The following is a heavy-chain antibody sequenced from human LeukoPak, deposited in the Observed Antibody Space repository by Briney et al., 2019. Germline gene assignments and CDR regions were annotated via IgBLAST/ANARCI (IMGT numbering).Heavy chain of an antibody. D-gene: IGHD6-19*01. CDR3: ARDSSSGCSFDS. Sequence: GGSLRLSCVASGFTFSSYPMHWVRQAPDKGLEYLSAILGNGHASFYADSVKGRFTISRDNSKNTLYLQMGNLRADDMAVYYCARDSSSGCSFDSWGQGTLVTVSS. J-gene: IGHJ4*02. CDR2: ILGNGHAS. CDR1: GFTFSSYP. V-gene: IGHV3-64*02.